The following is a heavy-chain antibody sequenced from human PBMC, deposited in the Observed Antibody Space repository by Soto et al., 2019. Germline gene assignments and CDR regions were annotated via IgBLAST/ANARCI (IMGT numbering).Heavy chain of an antibody. V-gene: IGHV3-15*01. CDR3: TTIVAGTGY. CDR1: GFGFADGW. J-gene: IGHJ4*02. Sequence: EVHLVESGGGLVKPGGSLRLSCAASGFGFADGWMSWVRQAPGKSLEWVGRVKSKICGGTTDYGALVGGRFTISRDDSKNTLYLQMNSLKTEDTAVYYCTTIVAGTGYWGQGTLVSVSS. CDR2: VKSKICGGTT. D-gene: IGHD6-13*01.